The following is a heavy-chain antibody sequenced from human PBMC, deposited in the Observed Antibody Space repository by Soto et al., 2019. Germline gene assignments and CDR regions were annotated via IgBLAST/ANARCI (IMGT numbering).Heavy chain of an antibody. V-gene: IGHV4-34*01. CDR2: INHNGVT. CDR3: ARGIPYDLWSGYYSGRDYYYYYMDV. J-gene: IGHJ6*03. D-gene: IGHD3-3*01. Sequence: QVQLQQWGAGLLKPSETLSLTCAVYGGSFSGYYWSWIRQPPGKGLGWIGEINHNGVTNYKPSLKSRVTRTVHTSKNQFSLRLSSVTAADTAVYYCARGIPYDLWSGYYSGRDYYYYYMDVWGKGTTVTVSS. CDR1: GGSFSGYY.